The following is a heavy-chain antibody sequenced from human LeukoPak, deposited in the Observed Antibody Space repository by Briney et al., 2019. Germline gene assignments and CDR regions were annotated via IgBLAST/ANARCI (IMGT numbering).Heavy chain of an antibody. CDR1: GYTFTSYG. CDR2: ISAYNGNT. CDR3: ARSSWRWELLGYFDY. J-gene: IGHJ4*02. Sequence: GASVKVSCKASGYTFTSYGISWVRQAPGQGLEWMGWISAYNGNTNYAQKLQGRVTMTTDTSTSTAYMELRSLRSDDTAVYYCARSSWRWELLGYFDYWGQGTLVTVSS. V-gene: IGHV1-18*01. D-gene: IGHD1-26*01.